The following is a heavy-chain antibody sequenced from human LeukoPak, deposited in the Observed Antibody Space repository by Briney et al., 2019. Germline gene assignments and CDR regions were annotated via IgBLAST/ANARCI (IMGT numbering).Heavy chain of an antibody. CDR3: ARGLGYCSSTSCYVGIFDY. Sequence: SETLSLTCAVSGYSISSGYYWGWIRQPPGKGPEWIGSIYHSGSTYYNPSLKSRVTISVDTSKNQFSLKLSSVTAADTAVYYCARGLGYCSSTSCYVGIFDYWGQGTLVTVSS. CDR1: GYSISSGYY. CDR2: IYHSGST. V-gene: IGHV4-38-2*01. D-gene: IGHD2-2*01. J-gene: IGHJ4*02.